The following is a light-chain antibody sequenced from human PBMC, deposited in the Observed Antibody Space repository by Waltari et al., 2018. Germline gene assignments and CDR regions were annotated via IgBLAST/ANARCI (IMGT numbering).Light chain of an antibody. CDR3: QEYDSLPVT. Sequence: DIQMTQSPSTLSASVGDRVTITCRASQSVKNNLAWYQQKPGKPPKVLIHKVSRLESGVPSRFSGSGYGTEFTLTISSLQPDDFATYYCQEYDSLPVTFGGGTTV. CDR2: KVS. J-gene: IGKJ4*01. CDR1: QSVKNN. V-gene: IGKV1-5*03.